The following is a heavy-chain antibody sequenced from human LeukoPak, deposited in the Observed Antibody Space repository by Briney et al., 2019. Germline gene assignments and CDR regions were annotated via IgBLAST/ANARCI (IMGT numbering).Heavy chain of an antibody. CDR1: GFTFSSYA. CDR3: AKVSHGYYDSSGYYPDH. Sequence: PGRSLRLSCAASGFTFSSYAMSWVRQAPGKGLEWVSAISGSGGSTYYADSVKGRFTISRDNSKNTLYLQMNSLRAEDTAVYYCAKVSHGYYDSSGYYPDHWGQGTLVTVSS. J-gene: IGHJ4*02. V-gene: IGHV3-23*01. D-gene: IGHD3-22*01. CDR2: ISGSGGST.